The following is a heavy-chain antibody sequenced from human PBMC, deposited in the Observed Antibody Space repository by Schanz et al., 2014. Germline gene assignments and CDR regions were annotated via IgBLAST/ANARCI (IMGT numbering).Heavy chain of an antibody. D-gene: IGHD2-8*01. CDR1: GFIFTSYS. Sequence: EVQLVESGGGLVKSGGSLRLSCATSGFIFTSYSMHWVRQAPGKGLEWVSSISSSSNYYYYADSVKGRFTIARVATKRERSQQMTSLRADDTAVYVWAREYASTWFESNVMAGRIDNWGQGTLVTVSS. J-gene: IGHJ4*02. V-gene: IGHV3-21*01. CDR3: AREYASTWFESNVMAGRIDN. CDR2: ISSSSNYY.